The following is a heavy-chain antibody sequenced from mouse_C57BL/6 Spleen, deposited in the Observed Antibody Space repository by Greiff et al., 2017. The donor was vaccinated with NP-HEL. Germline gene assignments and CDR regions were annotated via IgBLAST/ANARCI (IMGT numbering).Heavy chain of an antibody. V-gene: IGHV1-43*01. D-gene: IGHD2-1*01. CDR2: INPSTGGT. CDR3: ARGGEVYGNYAPFDY. J-gene: IGHJ2*01. CDR1: GYSFTGYY. Sequence: EVQLQQSGPELVKPGASVKISCKASGYSFTGYYMHWVKQSSEKSLEWIGEINPSTGGTSYNQKFKGKATLTVDKSSSTAYMQLKSLTAEDSAVYYWARGGEVYGNYAPFDYWGQGTTLTVSS.